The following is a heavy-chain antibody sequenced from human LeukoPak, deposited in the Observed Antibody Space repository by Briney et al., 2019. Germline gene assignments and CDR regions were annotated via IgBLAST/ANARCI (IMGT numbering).Heavy chain of an antibody. CDR1: GFTFSDYY. D-gene: IGHD3-22*01. J-gene: IGHJ4*02. Sequence: PGGSLRRSCAASGFTFSDYYMSWIRQAPGKGLEWVSYISSSGSTIYYADSVKGRFTISRDNAKNSLYLQMNSLRAEDTAVYYCAREQIYSDSSGFGDYWGQGTLVTVSS. V-gene: IGHV3-11*01. CDR3: AREQIYSDSSGFGDY. CDR2: ISSSGSTI.